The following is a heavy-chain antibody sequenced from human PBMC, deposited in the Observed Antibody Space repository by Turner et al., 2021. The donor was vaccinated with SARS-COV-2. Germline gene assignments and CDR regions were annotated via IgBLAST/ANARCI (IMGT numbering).Heavy chain of an antibody. J-gene: IGHJ4*02. V-gene: IGHV3-30*18. Sequence: QVQLVESGGGVVQPGRSLRLSCAAAGFTFSSYGMHWVRQAPGKGLEWVAVKSYDRSNKYYADSVKGRFTISRDNSKNTLYLQMNSLRAEDTAVYYCAKQQGLYSNPMYYFDYWGQGTLVTVSS. CDR2: KSYDRSNK. CDR1: GFTFSSYG. CDR3: AKQQGLYSNPMYYFDY. D-gene: IGHD4-4*01.